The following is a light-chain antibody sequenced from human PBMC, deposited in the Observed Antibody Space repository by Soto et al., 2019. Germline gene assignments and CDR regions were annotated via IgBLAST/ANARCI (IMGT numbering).Light chain of an antibody. CDR1: SSDVGGYNY. Sequence: QSALTQPRSVSGSPRQSVTISCTGTSSDVGGYNYVSWYQQHPGKAPKLMIYDVNKRPSGVPDRFSGSKSGNTASLTISGLQAEDEADYYCCSYAGSYVFGTGTKLTVL. CDR2: DVN. CDR3: CSYAGSYV. V-gene: IGLV2-11*01. J-gene: IGLJ1*01.